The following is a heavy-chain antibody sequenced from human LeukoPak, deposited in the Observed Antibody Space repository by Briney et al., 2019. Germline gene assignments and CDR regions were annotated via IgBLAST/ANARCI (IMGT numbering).Heavy chain of an antibody. Sequence: GRSLRLSCAASGFTFSSYAMHWVHQAPGKGLEWVAVISYDGSNKYYADSVKGRFTISRDNSKNTLYLQMNSLRAEDTAVYYCARDRQLDYYYYGMDVWGKGTTVTVSS. CDR3: ARDRQLDYYYYGMDV. D-gene: IGHD1-1*01. CDR1: GFTFSSYA. V-gene: IGHV3-30*04. J-gene: IGHJ6*04. CDR2: ISYDGSNK.